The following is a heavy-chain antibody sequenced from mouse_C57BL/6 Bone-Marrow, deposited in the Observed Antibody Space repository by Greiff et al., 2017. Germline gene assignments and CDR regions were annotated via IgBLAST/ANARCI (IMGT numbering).Heavy chain of an antibody. D-gene: IGHD1-1*01. CDR2: IYPGDGDT. CDR1: GYAFSSYW. V-gene: IGHV1-80*01. CDR3: ARSPYYYYGSSYPYYFDY. J-gene: IGHJ2*01. Sequence: QVQLKESGAELVKPGASVKISCKASGYAFSSYWMNWVKQRPGTGLEWIGQIYPGDGDTNYNGKFKGKATLTADKSSSTAYMQLSSLPSEDSAVYFCARSPYYYYGSSYPYYFDYWGQGTTLTVSS.